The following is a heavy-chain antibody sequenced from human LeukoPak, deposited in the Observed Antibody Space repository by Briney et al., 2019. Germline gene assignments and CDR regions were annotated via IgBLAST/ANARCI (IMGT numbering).Heavy chain of an antibody. V-gene: IGHV4-39*07. D-gene: IGHD5-24*01. CDR2: IYYSGST. Sequence: SETLSLTCTVSGGSISSSSYYWGWIRQPPGKGLEWIGSIYYSGSTYYNPSLKSRVTISVDTSKNQFSLKLSPVTAADTAVYYCARVGYNSPVRYWGQGTLVTVSS. J-gene: IGHJ4*02. CDR3: ARVGYNSPVRY. CDR1: GGSISSSSYY.